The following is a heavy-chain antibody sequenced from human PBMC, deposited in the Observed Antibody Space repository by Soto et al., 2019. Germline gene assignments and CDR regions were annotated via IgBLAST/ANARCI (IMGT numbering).Heavy chain of an antibody. D-gene: IGHD1-26*01. Sequence: GGSLRLSCAAFGLTVSGKKYVAWVRQAPGKGLEWVSALYDVDGSFYADSVKGRFTTSSDSSKTTVYLQMNGLRPDDTAVYYCASWHEREHAYDVWGQGTTVTV. CDR2: LYDVDGS. V-gene: IGHV3-53*01. J-gene: IGHJ3*01. CDR1: GLTVSGKKY. CDR3: ASWHEREHAYDV.